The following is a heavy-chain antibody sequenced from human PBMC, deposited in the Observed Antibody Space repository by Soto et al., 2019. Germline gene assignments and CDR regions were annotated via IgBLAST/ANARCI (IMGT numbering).Heavy chain of an antibody. CDR1: GGSLSRGTDS. J-gene: IGHJ4*02. V-gene: IGHV4-30-2*01. Sequence: QLRLQESGSGLVKPSQTVSLTCAVSGGSLSRGTDSWSWIRQPPGKALEWIGFIYNNGDTYYNPSLKSRVTISVDRSKNQFSLKLSSVTAADMAVYYCARDYRTSAGRHFDYWGQGILVTVSS. CDR3: ARDYRTSAGRHFDY. CDR2: IYNNGDT. D-gene: IGHD3-16*02.